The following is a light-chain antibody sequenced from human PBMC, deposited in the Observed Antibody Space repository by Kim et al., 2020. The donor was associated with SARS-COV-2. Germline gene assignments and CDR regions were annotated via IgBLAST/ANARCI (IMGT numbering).Light chain of an antibody. V-gene: IGKV1-5*03. CDR1: QSISSW. CDR2: KAS. J-gene: IGKJ2*01. CDR3: QQYNSYSYT. Sequence: DIQMTQSPSTLSASVGDRVTITCRASQSISSWLAWYQQKPGKAPKLLIYKASSLESGVPSRSSGSGSGTEFTLTISSLQPDDFATYYCQQYNSYSYTFGQGTKLEI.